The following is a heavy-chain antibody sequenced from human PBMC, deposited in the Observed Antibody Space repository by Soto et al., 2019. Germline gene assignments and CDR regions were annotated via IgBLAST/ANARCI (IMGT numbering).Heavy chain of an antibody. CDR1: GYTFTSYG. J-gene: IGHJ5*02. V-gene: IGHV1-18*01. D-gene: IGHD2-8*01. Sequence: ASVKVSCKASGYTFTSYGISWVRQAPGQGLEWMGWISAYNGNTNYAQKLQGRVTMTTDTSTSTAYMELRSLRSDDTAVYYCARALMVYAIANDYTNWFDPWGQGTLVTVSS. CDR3: ARALMVYAIANDYTNWFDP. CDR2: ISAYNGNT.